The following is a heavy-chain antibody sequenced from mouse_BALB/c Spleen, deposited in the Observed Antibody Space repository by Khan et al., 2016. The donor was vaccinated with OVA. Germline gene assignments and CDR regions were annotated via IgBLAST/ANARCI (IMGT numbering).Heavy chain of an antibody. CDR3: ARDGSRYNYAMDY. CDR1: GYSITSDYA. V-gene: IGHV3-2*02. Sequence: DVKLQESGPGLVKPSQSLSLTCTVTGYSITSDYAWNWIRQFPGNKLEWMGYISSSGSTNYNPALKSRISITRDTSKNQFFLQLNSVTTEDTATYDCARDGSRYNYAMDYWGQGTSVTVSS. J-gene: IGHJ4*01. D-gene: IGHD2-3*01. CDR2: ISSSGST.